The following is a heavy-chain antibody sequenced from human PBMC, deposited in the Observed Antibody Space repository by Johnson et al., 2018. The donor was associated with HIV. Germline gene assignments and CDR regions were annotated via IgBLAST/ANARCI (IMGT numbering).Heavy chain of an antibody. J-gene: IGHJ3*02. CDR3: ASGAPLPYYYDSSDDAFDI. CDR1: GFTFTNFA. CDR2: ISYDGSSK. D-gene: IGHD3-22*01. Sequence: QVQLVESGGGVVQPGRSRRLSCAASGFTFTNFAMHWVRQAPGKGLEWVAVISYDGSSKYYADSVKGRFTISGDNSKNTLYLQMNSLRAEDTAVYYCASGAPLPYYYDSSDDAFDIWGQGIMVTVSS. V-gene: IGHV3-30-3*01.